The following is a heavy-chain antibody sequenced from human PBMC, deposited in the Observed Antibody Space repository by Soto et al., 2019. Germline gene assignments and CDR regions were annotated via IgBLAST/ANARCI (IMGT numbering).Heavy chain of an antibody. J-gene: IGHJ4*02. CDR3: ATRYSSSSRTDY. CDR2: INAGNGNT. D-gene: IGHD6-6*01. Sequence: QVQLVQSGAEVKKPGASVKVSCKASGYTFTSYAMHWGRQAPGQRLEWMGWINAGNGNTKYSQKFQGRVTITRDTSASTAYMELSSLRSEDTAVYYCATRYSSSSRTDYWGQGTLVTVSS. CDR1: GYTFTSYA. V-gene: IGHV1-3*01.